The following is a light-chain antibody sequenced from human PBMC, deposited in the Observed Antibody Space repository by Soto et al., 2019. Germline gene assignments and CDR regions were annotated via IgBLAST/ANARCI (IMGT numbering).Light chain of an antibody. CDR2: GAS. CDR3: QQYYSTPYT. J-gene: IGKJ2*01. Sequence: DIVMTQSPDSLAVSLGERATINCKSSQSVLYSSNNNNYLAWYQQKPGQPPKLLIYGASTRESGVPDRFSGRGSGTDFTLTISSLQAEDVAVYYCQQYYSTPYTFGQGTKLAIK. V-gene: IGKV4-1*01. CDR1: QSVLYSSNNNNY.